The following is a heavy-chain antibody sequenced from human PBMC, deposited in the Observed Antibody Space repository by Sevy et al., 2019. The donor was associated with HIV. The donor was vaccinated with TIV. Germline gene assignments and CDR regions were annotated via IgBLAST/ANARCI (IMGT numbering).Heavy chain of an antibody. CDR1: GFTFDDYG. CDR2: INWNGGST. J-gene: IGHJ5*02. V-gene: IGHV3-20*04. CDR3: ARGSIAAAGTMNWFDP. D-gene: IGHD6-13*01. Sequence: GGSLRLSCAASGFTFDDYGMSWVRQAPGKGLEWVFGINWNGGSTGYADSVKGRFTISRDNAKNSLYLQMNSLRAEDTALYYCARGSIAAAGTMNWFDPWGQGTLVTVSS.